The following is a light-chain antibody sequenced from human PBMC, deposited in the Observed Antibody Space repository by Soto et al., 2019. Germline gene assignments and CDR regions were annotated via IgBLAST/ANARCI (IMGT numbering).Light chain of an antibody. CDR1: QSISNH. J-gene: IGKJ5*01. V-gene: IGKV1-39*01. CDR2: AAS. Sequence: DIQMTQSPSSLSASVGDRVTITCRASQSISNHLNWYQQKPGKAPKLLIFAASSLQSGVPSRFSGSRSGPDFNLTISSLQPEDFATYYCQQSYSSTPTFGQGTRLEIK. CDR3: QQSYSSTPT.